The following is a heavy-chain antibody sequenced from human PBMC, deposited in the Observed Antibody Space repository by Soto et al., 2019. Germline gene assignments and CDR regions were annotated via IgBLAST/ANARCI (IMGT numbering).Heavy chain of an antibody. V-gene: IGHV1-18*01. D-gene: IGHD1-26*01. CDR1: GYTFTSYG. CDR2: ISAYNGNT. J-gene: IGHJ5*02. CDR3: ARDHDLHSLLSWFDP. Sequence: ASVKVSCKASGYTFTSYGISWVRQAPGQGLEWMGWISAYNGNTNYAQKLQGRVTMTTDTSTSTAYMEMRSLRSDDTAVYYCARDHDLHSLLSWFDPWGQGTLVTVSS.